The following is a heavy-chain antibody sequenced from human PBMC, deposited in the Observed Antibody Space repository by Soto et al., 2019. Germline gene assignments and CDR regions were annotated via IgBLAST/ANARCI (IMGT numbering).Heavy chain of an antibody. J-gene: IGHJ6*02. CDR2: IKSKADGGTT. V-gene: IGHV3-15*01. CDR3: TAEQGYCSDGTCFYHFYGIDV. D-gene: IGHD2-15*01. CDR1: GFTFTNAW. Sequence: EVQLVESGGGLVKPGESLRLSCAASGFTFTNAWMSWVRQAPGKGLEWVGRIKSKADGGTTDYAAHVEGRFTISRDDTANSLYLPMNNLKNEDTDVYYCTAEQGYCSDGTCFYHFYGIDVWGQGTTVSVSS.